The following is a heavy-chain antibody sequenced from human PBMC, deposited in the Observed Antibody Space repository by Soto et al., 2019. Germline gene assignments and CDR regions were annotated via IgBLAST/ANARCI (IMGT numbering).Heavy chain of an antibody. Sequence: GGSLRLSCAASGFTFSSYAMSWVRQAPGKGLEWVSAISGSGGSTYYADAVKGRFTISRDNSKNTLYLQMNSLRAEDTAVYYCAKDWGDFWSGSLYYYYGMDVWGQGTTVTVSS. D-gene: IGHD3-3*01. CDR2: ISGSGGST. J-gene: IGHJ6*02. CDR1: GFTFSSYA. V-gene: IGHV3-23*01. CDR3: AKDWGDFWSGSLYYYYGMDV.